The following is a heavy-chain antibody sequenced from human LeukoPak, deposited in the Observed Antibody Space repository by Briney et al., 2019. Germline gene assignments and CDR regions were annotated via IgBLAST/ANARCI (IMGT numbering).Heavy chain of an antibody. CDR1: GFTFSSYG. Sequence: GRTLRLSCAASGFTFSSYGMSWVSQAPGKGLEWVSAISGSGGSTYYADSVKGRFTISRDNSKNTLYLQMNSLRAEDTAVYYCAKGKAYYYDSSGHRYFDYWGQGTLVTVSS. D-gene: IGHD3-22*01. CDR2: ISGSGGST. V-gene: IGHV3-23*01. CDR3: AKGKAYYYDSSGHRYFDY. J-gene: IGHJ4*02.